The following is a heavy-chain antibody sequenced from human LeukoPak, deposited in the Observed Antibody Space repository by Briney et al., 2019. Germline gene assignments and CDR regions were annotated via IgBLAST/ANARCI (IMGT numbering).Heavy chain of an antibody. Sequence: PGGSLRLSCAASGFTFTTYWMSWVRQAAGKGLGWVANIKEDGSEKNYVDSVKGRFTISRDNAKNLVFLQMNSLRAEDTAVYYCARGGFLLWFGVSGGQGTLVTVSS. V-gene: IGHV3-7*05. J-gene: IGHJ4*02. CDR3: ARGGFLLWFGVS. D-gene: IGHD3-10*01. CDR2: IKEDGSEK. CDR1: GFTFTTYW.